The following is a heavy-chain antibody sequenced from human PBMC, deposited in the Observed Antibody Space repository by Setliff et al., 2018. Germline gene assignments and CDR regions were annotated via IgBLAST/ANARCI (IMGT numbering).Heavy chain of an antibody. CDR3: ARSNMGNYYDSGRYYYYYYMDV. Sequence: LSLTCSVSGGSISSGSYYWTWIRQPAGKGLEWIGHIYTSGTTKYNPSLKSRVTISVDASKNQFFLTLTSVTAADTAVYYCARSNMGNYYDSGRYYYYYYMDVWGKGTTVTVS. CDR2: IYTSGTT. J-gene: IGHJ6*03. V-gene: IGHV4-61*09. D-gene: IGHD3-10*01. CDR1: GGSISSGSYY.